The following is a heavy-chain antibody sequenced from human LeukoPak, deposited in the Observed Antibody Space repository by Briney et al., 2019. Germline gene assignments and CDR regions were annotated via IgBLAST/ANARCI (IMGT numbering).Heavy chain of an antibody. D-gene: IGHD3-3*01. V-gene: IGHV4-34*01. J-gene: IGHJ4*02. CDR2: INHSGST. Sequence: SETLSLTCAVYGGSFSGYYWSWIRQPPGKGLEWIGKINHSGSTNYNPSLKSRVTISVDTSKNQFSLKLSSVTAADTAVYYCARVGFDFWSGYYDYWGQGTLVTVSS. CDR1: GGSFSGYY. CDR3: ARVGFDFWSGYYDY.